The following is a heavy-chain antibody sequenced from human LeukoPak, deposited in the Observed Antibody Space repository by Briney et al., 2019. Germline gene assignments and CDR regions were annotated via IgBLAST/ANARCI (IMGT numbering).Heavy chain of an antibody. J-gene: IGHJ4*02. CDR3: AKDLRSSADSKMGAADY. CDR1: GFTFDDYA. V-gene: IGHV3-9*01. Sequence: GGSLRLSCAASGFTFDDYAMHWVRQAPGKGLEWVSGISWNSGSIGYADSVKGRFTISRDSSKNTLYLQMNSLRAEDTAVYYCAKDLRSSADSKMGAADYWGQGTLVTVSS. D-gene: IGHD1-26*01. CDR2: ISWNSGSI.